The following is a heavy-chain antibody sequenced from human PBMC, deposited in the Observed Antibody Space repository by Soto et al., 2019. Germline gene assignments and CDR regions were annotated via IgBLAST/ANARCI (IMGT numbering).Heavy chain of an antibody. Sequence: GGSLRLSCAASGFTFSSYGMHWVRQAPGKGLEWVAVISYDGSNKYYADSVKGRFTISRDNSKNTLYLQMNSLRAEDTAVYYCAKSGYCSGGSCYLDWFDPWGQGTLVTVSS. CDR2: ISYDGSNK. D-gene: IGHD2-15*01. CDR1: GFTFSSYG. V-gene: IGHV3-30*18. J-gene: IGHJ5*02. CDR3: AKSGYCSGGSCYLDWFDP.